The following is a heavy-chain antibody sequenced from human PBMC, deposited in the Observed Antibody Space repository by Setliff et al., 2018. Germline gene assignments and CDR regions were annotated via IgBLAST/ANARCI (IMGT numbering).Heavy chain of an antibody. D-gene: IGHD3-3*01. Sequence: SETLSLTCTVYGGSFTGYYWSWFRQVPGKGLEWIAEIGHSDMPHYNPSLKSRVTISADTSKSEFSLRLNSVTAADTAVYYCAKDPRDTYYNFGYWGQGTLVTVSS. CDR3: AKDPRDTYYNFGY. V-gene: IGHV4-34*01. J-gene: IGHJ4*02. CDR2: IGHSDMP. CDR1: GGSFTGYY.